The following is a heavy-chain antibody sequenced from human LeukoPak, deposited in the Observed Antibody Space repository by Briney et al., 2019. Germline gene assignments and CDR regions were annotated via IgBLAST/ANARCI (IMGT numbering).Heavy chain of an antibody. V-gene: IGHV4-39*01. CDR2: IYYSGST. CDR3: ARGGGYCSSTSCYYWAFDI. D-gene: IGHD2-2*01. CDR1: GGSISSSSYY. Sequence: SETLSLTCTVSGGSISSSSYYWGWIRQPPGKGLEWIGSIYYSGSTYYNPSLKSRVTISVDTSKNQFSLELSSVTAADTAVYYCARGGGYCSSTSCYYWAFDIWGQGTMVTVSS. J-gene: IGHJ3*02.